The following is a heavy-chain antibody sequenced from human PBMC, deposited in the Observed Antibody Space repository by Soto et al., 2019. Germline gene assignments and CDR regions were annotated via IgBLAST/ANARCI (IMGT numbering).Heavy chain of an antibody. CDR2: INAGNGNT. CDR3: AGGDNWNYFGWFDP. J-gene: IGHJ5*02. Sequence: QVQLVQSGAEVKKPGASVKVSCKASGYTFTSYAMHWVRQAPGQRLEWMGWINAGNGNTKYSQKFQGRVTITRDTSASTAYMELSSLRSEDTAVYYCAGGDNWNYFGWFDPWGQGTLVTVSS. D-gene: IGHD1-7*01. CDR1: GYTFTSYA. V-gene: IGHV1-3*01.